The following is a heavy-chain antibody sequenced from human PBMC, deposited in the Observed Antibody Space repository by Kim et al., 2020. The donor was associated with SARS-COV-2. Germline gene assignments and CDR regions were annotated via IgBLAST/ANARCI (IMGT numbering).Heavy chain of an antibody. CDR1: GFTFSSYA. Sequence: GGSLRLSCAASGFTFSSYAMHWVRQAPGKGLEWVAVISYDGSNKYYADSVKGRFTISRDNSKNTLYLQMNSLRAEDTAVYYCARPHEMATITPSFDYWGQGTLVTVSS. D-gene: IGHD5-12*01. CDR2: ISYDGSNK. CDR3: ARPHEMATITPSFDY. V-gene: IGHV3-30*04. J-gene: IGHJ4*02.